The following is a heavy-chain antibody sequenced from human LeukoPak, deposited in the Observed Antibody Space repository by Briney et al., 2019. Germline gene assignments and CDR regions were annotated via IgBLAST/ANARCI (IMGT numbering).Heavy chain of an antibody. D-gene: IGHD1-1*01. CDR2: IRYDGSNK. V-gene: IGHV3-30*02. CDR3: AKDRGNWDSFDH. CDR1: GFTFSSSG. Sequence: QTGGSLRLSCAASGFTFSSSGMHWVRQAPGKGLEWVAFIRYDGSNKYYADSVKGRFTIYRDDSKNTLFLQMNSLTAEDTAVYYCAKDRGNWDSFDHWGQGTQVTVSS. J-gene: IGHJ4*02.